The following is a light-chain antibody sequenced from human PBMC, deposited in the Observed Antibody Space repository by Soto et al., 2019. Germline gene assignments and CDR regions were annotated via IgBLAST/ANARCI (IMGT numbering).Light chain of an antibody. V-gene: IGLV1-40*01. Sequence: QSVLTQPPSVSGAPGQRVTISCTGSSSNIGAGYDVQWYQQLPGTAPKLLIYGHSNRPSGFPDRCSGHKSGTSAALAITGPQAEEEADYYGQSYDSSLSGVVFGGGTKLTVL. CDR2: GHS. CDR1: SSNIGAGYD. CDR3: QSYDSSLSGVV. J-gene: IGLJ2*01.